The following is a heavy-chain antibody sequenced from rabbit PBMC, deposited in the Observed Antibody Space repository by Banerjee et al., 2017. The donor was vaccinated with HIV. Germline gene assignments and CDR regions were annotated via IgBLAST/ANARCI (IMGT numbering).Heavy chain of an antibody. Sequence: QSLEESGGGLVKPGGTLTLTCKASGFDFSGYYYMCWVRQAPGKGPEWIACIYTSSGTTDYASWVNGRFTISKTSSTTVTLQLNSLTAADTATYFCTRSKVGSGRDAWGGMDLRGQGTLVTVS. J-gene: IGHJ6*01. CDR1: GFDFSGYYY. CDR3: TRSKVGSGRDAWGGMDL. V-gene: IGHV1S40*01. CDR2: IYTSSGTT. D-gene: IGHD1-1*01.